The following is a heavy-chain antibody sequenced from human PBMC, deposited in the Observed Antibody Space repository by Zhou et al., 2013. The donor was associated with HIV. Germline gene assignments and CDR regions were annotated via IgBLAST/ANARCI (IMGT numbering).Heavy chain of an antibody. J-gene: IGHJ4*02. CDR2: IVPVRGLL. D-gene: IGHD3-3*01. CDR3: ARAFWSGSYYYDY. V-gene: IGHV1-69*04. CDR1: RDTFNIYA. Sequence: QVQLVQSGAEAKKPGSSVKVSCKASRDTFNIYAISWLRQAPGQGLEWMGRIVPVRGLLSYAQKLQGRITITADTSTSTAYMELSGLRSDDTALYYCARAFWSGSYYYDYWGQGTLVTVSS.